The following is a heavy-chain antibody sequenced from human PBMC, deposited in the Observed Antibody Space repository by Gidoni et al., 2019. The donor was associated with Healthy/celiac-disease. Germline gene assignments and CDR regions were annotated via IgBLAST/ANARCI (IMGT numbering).Heavy chain of an antibody. V-gene: IGHV3-33*01. CDR2: IWYDGSNK. CDR3: ARDPSDSGWYGGRGYYYYGMDV. Sequence: QVQLVESGGGVVQPGRSLRLSCAASGFTFRSYGMHWFREAPGKGLVWVEVIWYDGSNKYYADAVKGRVTISRDNSKNTLYLQMNSLRAEDTAVYYCARDPSDSGWYGGRGYYYYGMDVWGQGTTVTVSS. J-gene: IGHJ6*02. CDR1: GFTFRSYG. D-gene: IGHD6-19*01.